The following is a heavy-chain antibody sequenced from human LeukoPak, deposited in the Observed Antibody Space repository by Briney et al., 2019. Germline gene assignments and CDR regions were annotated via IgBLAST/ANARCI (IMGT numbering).Heavy chain of an antibody. CDR1: GYTFSSYG. V-gene: IGHV1-18*01. Sequence: ASVKVSCKASGYTFSSYGISWVRQAPGQGLEWMGWITAYNGNTNYAQKLQGRVTMTTDTSTSTAYMELRSLRSDDTAVYYCARSVVVTIPGYYFDYWGQGTLVTVSS. D-gene: IGHD3-3*01. J-gene: IGHJ4*02. CDR2: ITAYNGNT. CDR3: ARSVVVTIPGYYFDY.